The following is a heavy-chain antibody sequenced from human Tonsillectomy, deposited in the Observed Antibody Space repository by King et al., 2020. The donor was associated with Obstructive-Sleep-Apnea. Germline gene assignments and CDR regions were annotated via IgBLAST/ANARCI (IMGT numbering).Heavy chain of an antibody. CDR2: ISGSGGST. CDR3: AKDPGMSIVGISASDWFDP. CDR1: GFTFSRYA. D-gene: IGHD2/OR15-2a*01. V-gene: IGHV3-23*04. J-gene: IGHJ5*02. Sequence: VQLVESGGGLVQPGGSLRLSCAASGFTFSRYAMSWVRQAPGKGLEWVSAISGSGGSTYYADSVKGRFTISRDNAKNTLYLQMNSLRAEDTAVYYCAKDPGMSIVGISASDWFDPWGQGTLVTVSS.